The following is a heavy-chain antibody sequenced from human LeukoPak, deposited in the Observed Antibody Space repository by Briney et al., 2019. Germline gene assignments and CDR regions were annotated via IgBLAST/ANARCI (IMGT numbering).Heavy chain of an antibody. D-gene: IGHD5-18*01. CDR1: GGSFSGYY. CDR3: ARRIGWVQLWPRPFDY. V-gene: IGHV4-34*01. J-gene: IGHJ4*02. CDR2: INHSGST. Sequence: SETLSLTCAVYGGSFSGYYWSWIRQPPGKGLEWIGEINHSGSTNYNPSLKSRVTISVDTSKNQFSLKLSSVTAADTAVYYCARRIGWVQLWPRPFDYWGQGTLVTVSS.